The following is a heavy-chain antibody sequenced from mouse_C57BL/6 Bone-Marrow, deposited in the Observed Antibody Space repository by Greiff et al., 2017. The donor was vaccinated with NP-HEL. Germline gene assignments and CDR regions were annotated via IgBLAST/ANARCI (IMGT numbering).Heavy chain of an antibody. CDR1: GFSFTSYG. D-gene: IGHD3-3*01. Sequence: VQLQQSGPGLVAPSQSLSITCTVSGFSFTSYGVHWVRQPPGKGLEWLVVIWSDGSTTYNSALKSRLSISKDNSKSHVFLKMNSRQTDDTAMDYCARHLGGAMDYWGQGTSVTVSS. J-gene: IGHJ4*01. V-gene: IGHV2-6-1*01. CDR3: ARHLGGAMDY. CDR2: IWSDGST.